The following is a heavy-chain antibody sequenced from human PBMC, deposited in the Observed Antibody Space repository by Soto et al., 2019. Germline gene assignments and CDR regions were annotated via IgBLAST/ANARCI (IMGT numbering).Heavy chain of an antibody. CDR3: ARGGIVVVPAAESYWYFDL. D-gene: IGHD2-2*01. V-gene: IGHV1-69*01. CDR1: GGTFSSYA. Sequence: QVQLVQSGAEVKKPGSSVKVSCKASGGTFSSYAISWVRQAPGQGLEWMGGIIPIFGTANYAQKFQGRVTMTADESTSTAYMELSSLRSDDTAVYYCARGGIVVVPAAESYWYFDLWGRGTLVTVSS. CDR2: IIPIFGTA. J-gene: IGHJ2*01.